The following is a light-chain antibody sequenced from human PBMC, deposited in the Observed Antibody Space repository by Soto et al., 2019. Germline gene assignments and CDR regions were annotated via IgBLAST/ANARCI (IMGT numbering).Light chain of an antibody. J-gene: IGKJ1*01. CDR3: QQYGSSPRT. CDR1: QSVSSSY. V-gene: IGKV3-20*01. Sequence: EIVLTQCPATLSLSPGERATLSCRASQSVSSSYLAWYQQKSGQAPRLLIYGASSRATGIPDRFSGSGSGTDFTLTISRLEPEDFAVYYCQQYGSSPRTFGQGTKVDIK. CDR2: GAS.